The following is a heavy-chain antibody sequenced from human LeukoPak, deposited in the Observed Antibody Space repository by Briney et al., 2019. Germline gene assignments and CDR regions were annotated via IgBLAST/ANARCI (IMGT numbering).Heavy chain of an antibody. CDR3: AREKYYYDSSGYLGDAFDI. CDR2: IYYSGST. D-gene: IGHD3-22*01. Sequence: PSETLSLTCTVSGVSISSSSYYWGWIRQPPGKGLEWIGSIYYSGSTYYNPSLKSRFTISVDTSKNQFSLKLSSVTAADTAVYYCAREKYYYDSSGYLGDAFDIWGQGTMVTVSS. J-gene: IGHJ3*02. V-gene: IGHV4-39*07. CDR1: GVSISSSSYY.